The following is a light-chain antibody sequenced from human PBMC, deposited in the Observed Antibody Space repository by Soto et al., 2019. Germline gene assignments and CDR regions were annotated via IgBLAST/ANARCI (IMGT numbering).Light chain of an antibody. Sequence: DIQLTQSPSTLSTSVGDRVTISCRASQSISSWLAWYQQKPGQAPKLLIYNTSNLESGVPPRFGGSGSGTEITLTISSLQPDDVATYYCQYWSDYCWTFGQGTKVEIK. J-gene: IGKJ1*01. V-gene: IGKV1-5*03. CDR2: NTS. CDR3: QYWSDYCWT. CDR1: QSISSW.